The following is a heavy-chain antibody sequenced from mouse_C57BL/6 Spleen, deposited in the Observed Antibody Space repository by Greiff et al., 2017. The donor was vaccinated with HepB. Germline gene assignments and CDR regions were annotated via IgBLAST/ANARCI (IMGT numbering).Heavy chain of an antibody. CDR3: ARNHLRLGAMDY. CDR1: GYAFSSSW. Sequence: VQLQQSGPELVKPGASVKISCKASGYAFSSSWMNWVKQRPGKGLEWIGRIYPGDGDTNYNGKFKGKATLTADKSSSTAYMQLSSLTSEDSAVYFCARNHLRLGAMDYWGQGTSVTVSS. J-gene: IGHJ4*01. V-gene: IGHV1-82*01. CDR2: IYPGDGDT. D-gene: IGHD2-12*01.